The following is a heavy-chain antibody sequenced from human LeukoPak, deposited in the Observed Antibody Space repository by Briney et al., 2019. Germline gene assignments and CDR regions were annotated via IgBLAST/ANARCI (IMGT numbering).Heavy chain of an antibody. J-gene: IGHJ4*02. Sequence: GGSLRLSCAASGFTFSSYGMHWVRQAPGKGLEWVAVIWYDGSNKYCAGSVKGRFTISRDDPKNTLYLQMNSLRAEDTAVYYCAKADSYYDLLTCFDFWGQGTLVTVSS. CDR1: GFTFSSYG. D-gene: IGHD3-9*01. CDR2: IWYDGSNK. CDR3: AKADSYYDLLTCFDF. V-gene: IGHV3-33*06.